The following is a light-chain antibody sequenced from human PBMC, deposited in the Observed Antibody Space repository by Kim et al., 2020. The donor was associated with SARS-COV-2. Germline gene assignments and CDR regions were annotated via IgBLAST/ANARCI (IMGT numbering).Light chain of an antibody. CDR2: SNN. J-gene: IGLJ3*02. Sequence: GRRVTTPCSGSTPNIGSTTPIWYRQHPRTTPKLLVFSNNQRPSGVHDRFSDSNSGTSATLAISGLQSEDEADYYCAAWDDSLNAGVFGRGTQLTVL. CDR3: AAWDDSLNAGV. CDR1: TPNIGSTT. V-gene: IGLV1-44*01.